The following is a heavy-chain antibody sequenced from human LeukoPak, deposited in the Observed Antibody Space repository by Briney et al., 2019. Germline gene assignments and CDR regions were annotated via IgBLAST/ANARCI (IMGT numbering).Heavy chain of an antibody. V-gene: IGHV1-18*01. CDR1: GYTFTSYG. Sequence: ASVKVSCKASGYTFTSYGIRWVRQAPGQGLEWMGWISAYNGNTNYAQRLQGRVTMTTDTSTSTAYMELRSLRSDDTAVYYCARDMSVVVISGTPFDYWGQGTLVTVSS. D-gene: IGHD3-22*01. CDR2: ISAYNGNT. J-gene: IGHJ4*02. CDR3: ARDMSVVVISGTPFDY.